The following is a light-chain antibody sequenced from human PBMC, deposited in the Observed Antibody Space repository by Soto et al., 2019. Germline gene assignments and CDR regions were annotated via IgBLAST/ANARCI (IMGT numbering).Light chain of an antibody. CDR1: QGISSY. V-gene: IGKV1-8*01. CDR3: QQYYSYPRM. J-gene: IGKJ1*01. CDR2: AAS. Sequence: IQLTQSPSSLSASVGDRVTITCRASQGISSYLAWYQQKPGKAPKLLIYAASTLQSGVPSRFSGSGSGTDFTLTISCLQSEDFATYYCQQYYSYPRMFGQGTKVDIK.